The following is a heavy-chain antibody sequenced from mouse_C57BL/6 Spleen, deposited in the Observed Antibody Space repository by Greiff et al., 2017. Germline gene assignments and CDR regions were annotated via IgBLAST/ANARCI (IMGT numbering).Heavy chain of an antibody. J-gene: IGHJ3*01. CDR2: INPNNGGT. CDR3: AREGYYSMFAY. Sequence: VQLQQSGPELVKPGASVKMSCKACGYTFTDYNMHWVKQSHGKSLEWIGYINPNNGGTSYNQKFKGKATLTVNKSSSTAYMELRSLTSEDSAVYYCAREGYYSMFAYWGQGTLVTVSA. V-gene: IGHV1-22*01. CDR1: GYTFTDYN. D-gene: IGHD2-5*01.